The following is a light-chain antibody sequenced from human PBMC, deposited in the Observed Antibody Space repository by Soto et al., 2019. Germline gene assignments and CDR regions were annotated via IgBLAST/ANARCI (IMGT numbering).Light chain of an antibody. CDR1: QSVASY. V-gene: IGKV3-11*01. CDR2: GAS. Sequence: EIVLTQSPATLSLSPGERATLSCRASQSVASYLAWYQQKPGQAPSLLIYGASNRATGIPARFSGSGSGTDFTLTISSLEPEDFAVYSCQQRSDWPITFGQGTRLEIK. CDR3: QQRSDWPIT. J-gene: IGKJ5*01.